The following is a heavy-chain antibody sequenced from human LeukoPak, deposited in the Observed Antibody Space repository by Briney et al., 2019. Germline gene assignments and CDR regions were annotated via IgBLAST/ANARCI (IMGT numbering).Heavy chain of an antibody. CDR1: GFTFDIYT. V-gene: IGHV3-21*01. CDR2: ISSSGTYK. D-gene: IGHD6-13*01. J-gene: IGHJ4*02. CDR3: AKDHDIAAAGYFFDY. Sequence: GGSLRLSCEASGFTFDIYTMNWVRQAPGKGLEWVSAISSSGTYKYYADSVRGRFTISRDNSKNTLYLQMNSLRAEDTAVYYCAKDHDIAAAGYFFDYWGQGTLVTVSS.